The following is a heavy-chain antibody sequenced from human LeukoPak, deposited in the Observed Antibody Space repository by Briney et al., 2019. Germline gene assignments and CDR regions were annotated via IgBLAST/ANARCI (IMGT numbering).Heavy chain of an antibody. CDR1: GFTFSSYS. CDR2: ISSSSSTI. CDR3: AKAVSMVRGKVADY. J-gene: IGHJ4*02. V-gene: IGHV3-48*01. D-gene: IGHD3-10*01. Sequence: PGGSLRLSCAAPGFTFSSYSMNWVRQAPGKGLEWVSYISSSSSTIYYADSVKGRFTISRDNSKNTLYLQMNSLRAEDTAVYYCAKAVSMVRGKVADYWGQGTLVTVSS.